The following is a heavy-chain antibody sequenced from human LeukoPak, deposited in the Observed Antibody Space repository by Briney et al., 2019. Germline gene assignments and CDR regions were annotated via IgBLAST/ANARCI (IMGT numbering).Heavy chain of an antibody. V-gene: IGHV1-69*13. CDR1: GGTFSSYA. CDR2: IIPIFGTA. CDR3: ARDLGVVVVAGDAFDI. Sequence: SVKVSCKASGGTFSSYAISWVRQAPGQGLEWMGGIIPIFGTANYAQKFQGRVTITADESTSTAYMEPSSLRSEDTAVYYCARDLGVVVVAGDAFDIWGQGTMVTVSS. D-gene: IGHD2-15*01. J-gene: IGHJ3*02.